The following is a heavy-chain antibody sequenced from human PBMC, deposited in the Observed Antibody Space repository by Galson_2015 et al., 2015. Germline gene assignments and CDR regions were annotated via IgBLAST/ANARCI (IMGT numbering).Heavy chain of an antibody. CDR1: GGSISSGDYY. CDR3: ARVYQLLHWFDP. Sequence: TLSLTCTVSGGSISSGDYYWSWIRQPPGKGLEWIGYIYYSGSTYYNPSLKSRVTISVDTSKNQFSLKLSSVTAADTAVYYCARVYQLLHWFDPWGQGTLVTVSS. D-gene: IGHD2-2*01. J-gene: IGHJ5*02. CDR2: IYYSGST. V-gene: IGHV4-30-4*01.